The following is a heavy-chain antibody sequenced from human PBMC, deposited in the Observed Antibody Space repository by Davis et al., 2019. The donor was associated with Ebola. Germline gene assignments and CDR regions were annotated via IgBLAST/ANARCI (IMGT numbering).Heavy chain of an antibody. J-gene: IGHJ4*02. D-gene: IGHD6-13*01. CDR3: ARDLVKGYSSSWDGTDY. Sequence: SETLSLTCAVSGGSISSSNWWSWVRQPPGKGLEWLGEIYHSGSTNYNPSLKSRVTISVDKSKNQFSLKLSSVTAADTAVYYCARDLVKGYSSSWDGTDYWGQGTLVTVSS. CDR1: GGSISSSNW. CDR2: IYHSGST. V-gene: IGHV4-4*02.